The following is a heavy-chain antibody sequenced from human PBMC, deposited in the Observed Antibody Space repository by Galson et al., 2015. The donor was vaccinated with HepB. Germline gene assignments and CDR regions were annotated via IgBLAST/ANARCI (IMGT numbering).Heavy chain of an antibody. CDR3: ARSRGDSGLYYYYGMDV. D-gene: IGHD3-22*01. J-gene: IGHJ6*02. CDR1: GFTFRNYA. Sequence: SLRLSCAASGFTFRNYAMHWVRQAPGKGLEWVAVISDDGSNKYYAGSVKGRFTISRDNSKNTLYLQMNSLRAEDTAVYYCARSRGDSGLYYYYGMDVWGQGTTVTVSS. V-gene: IGHV3-30-3*01. CDR2: ISDDGSNK.